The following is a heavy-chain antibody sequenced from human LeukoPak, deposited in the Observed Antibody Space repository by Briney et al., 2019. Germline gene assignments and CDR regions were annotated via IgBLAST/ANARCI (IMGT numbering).Heavy chain of an antibody. CDR2: IFYSGNT. CDR3: ARLSVVPPNDAFDL. J-gene: IGHJ3*01. CDR1: GGSISSSSYY. V-gene: IGHV4-39*07. Sequence: SETLSLTCTVSGGSISSSSYYWGWIRQPPGKGLEWIGSIFYSGNTHYSPSLKSRVTISLDTSKTQFSLRLSSVTAADTAVYYCARLSVVPPNDAFDLWGQGTMVTVSS. D-gene: IGHD2-2*01.